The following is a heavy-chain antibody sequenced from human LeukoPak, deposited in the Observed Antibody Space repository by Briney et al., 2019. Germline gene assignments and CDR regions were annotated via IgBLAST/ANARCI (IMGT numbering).Heavy chain of an antibody. CDR1: GGSISSSSYY. CDR2: IDYSGNT. CDR3: ARMPGRSPDY. Sequence: PSETPSLTCTVSGGSISSSSYYWTWIRQPPGKGLEWIGYIDYSGNTKYNPSLQSRVTISVDTSKSQFFLKLKSVTAADTALYFCARMPGRSPDYRGQGTLVTVSS. V-gene: IGHV4-61*05. D-gene: IGHD3-10*01. J-gene: IGHJ4*02.